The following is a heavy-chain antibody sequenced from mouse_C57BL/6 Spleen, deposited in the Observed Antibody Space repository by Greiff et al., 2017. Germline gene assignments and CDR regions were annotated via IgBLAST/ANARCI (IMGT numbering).Heavy chain of an antibody. CDR3: ARYTVVAGDYAMDY. J-gene: IGHJ4*01. D-gene: IGHD1-1*01. Sequence: VKLMESGAELVKPGASVKLSCKASGYTFTSYWMHWVKQRPGQGLEWIGMIHPNSGSTNYNEKFKSKATLTVDKSSSTAYMQLSSLTSEDSAVYYCARYTVVAGDYAMDYWGQGTSVTVSS. V-gene: IGHV1-64*01. CDR2: IHPNSGST. CDR1: GYTFTSYW.